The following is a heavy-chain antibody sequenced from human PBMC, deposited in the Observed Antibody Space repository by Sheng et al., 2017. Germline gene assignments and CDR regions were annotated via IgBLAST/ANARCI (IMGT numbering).Heavy chain of an antibody. CDR1: GFTFSTYA. CDR3: ARASGYALGLDY. V-gene: IGHV3-30*04. CDR2: ISFDGSYK. J-gene: IGHJ4*02. Sequence: QVQLVESGGGVVQPGRSLRLSCTASGFTFSTYAIHWVRQAPGKGLEWVAVISFDGSYKYYADSVKGRFTISRDNSKNTLNLQMNSLRAEDTAVYYCARASGYALGLDYWGQGTLVTVSS. D-gene: IGHD3-22*01.